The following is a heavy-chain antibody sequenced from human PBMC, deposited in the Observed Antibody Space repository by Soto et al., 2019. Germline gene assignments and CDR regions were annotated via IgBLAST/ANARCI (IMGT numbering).Heavy chain of an antibody. CDR3: ARDQYGAADF. CDR2: ISATGTT. J-gene: IGHJ3*01. Sequence: QGQLQESGPGLVEPSETLSLTCTVSGDSLSRYYWSWIRQSAGKGLEWIGRISATGTTTYIPSLESRITLSVDTSKNQFSQDLKFVTAADTAVYFCARDQYGAADFWGQGTVVTVS. V-gene: IGHV4-4*07. D-gene: IGHD3-10*01. CDR1: GDSLSRYY.